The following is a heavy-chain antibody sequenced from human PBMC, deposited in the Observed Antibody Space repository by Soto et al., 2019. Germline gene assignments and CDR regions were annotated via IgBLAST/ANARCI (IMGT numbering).Heavy chain of an antibody. CDR1: GGSISSSSYY. V-gene: IGHV4-39*01. D-gene: IGHD4-17*01. CDR2: IYYSGST. CDR3: ARSPPQTHYGDYGLFDP. J-gene: IGHJ5*02. Sequence: SETLSLTCTVSGGSISSSSYYWGWIRQPPGKGLEWIGSIYYSGSTYYNPSLKSRVTISVDTSKNQFSLKLSSVTAADTAVYYCARSPPQTHYGDYGLFDPWGQGTLVTVSS.